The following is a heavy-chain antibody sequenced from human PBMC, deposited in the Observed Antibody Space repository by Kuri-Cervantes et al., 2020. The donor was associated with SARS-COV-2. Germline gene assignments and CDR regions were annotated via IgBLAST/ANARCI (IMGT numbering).Heavy chain of an antibody. J-gene: IGHJ5*02. CDR2: ISYDGSNK. D-gene: IGHD2-2*01. CDR3: ATIAIVVVFNIWFDP. CDR1: GFTFSSYA. Sequence: GESLKISCAASGFTFSSYAMHWVRQAPGKGLEWVAVISYDGSNKYYADSVKGRFTISRDNSKDTLYLQMNSLRAEDTAVYYCATIAIVVVFNIWFDPWGQGTLVTVSS. V-gene: IGHV3-30-3*01.